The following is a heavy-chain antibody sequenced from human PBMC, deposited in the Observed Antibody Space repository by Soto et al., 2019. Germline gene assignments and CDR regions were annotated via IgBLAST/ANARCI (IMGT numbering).Heavy chain of an antibody. Sequence: SVKVSCKASGGTFSSYAISWVRQAPGQGLEWMGGIIPIFGTANYAQKFQGRVTITADESTSTAYMELSSLRSEDTAVYYCARDLVPAAMGRYYYYCMDVWGQGTTVTVSS. CDR3: ARDLVPAAMGRYYYYCMDV. CDR2: IIPIFGTA. V-gene: IGHV1-69*13. D-gene: IGHD2-2*01. J-gene: IGHJ6*02. CDR1: GGTFSSYA.